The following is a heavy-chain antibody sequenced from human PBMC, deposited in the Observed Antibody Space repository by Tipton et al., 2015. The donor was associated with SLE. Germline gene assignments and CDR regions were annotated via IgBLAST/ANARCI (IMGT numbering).Heavy chain of an antibody. CDR2: IYYSGST. Sequence: TLSLTCTVSGGSISSYYWSWIRQPPGKGLGWIGYIYYSGSTNYNPSLKSRVTISVDTSKNQFSLKLSSVTAADTAVYYCARQYGSSSAIYFDYWGQGTLVTVSS. CDR1: GGSISSYY. CDR3: ARQYGSSSAIYFDY. D-gene: IGHD6-6*01. J-gene: IGHJ4*02. V-gene: IGHV4-59*08.